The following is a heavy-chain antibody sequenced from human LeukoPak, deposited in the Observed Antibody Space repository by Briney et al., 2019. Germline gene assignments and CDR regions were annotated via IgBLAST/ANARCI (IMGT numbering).Heavy chain of an antibody. J-gene: IGHJ3*02. V-gene: IGHV3-48*03. CDR1: GFTFSSYE. CDR2: ISSSGSTI. D-gene: IGHD5-18*01. CDR3: ARSGYSYGADAFDI. Sequence: PGGSLRLSCAASGFTFSSYEMNWVRQAPGKGLEWVSYISSSGSTIYYADSVKGRFTISRDNAKNSLYLQMNSLRAEDTAVYYCARSGYSYGADAFDIWGQGTMVTVSS.